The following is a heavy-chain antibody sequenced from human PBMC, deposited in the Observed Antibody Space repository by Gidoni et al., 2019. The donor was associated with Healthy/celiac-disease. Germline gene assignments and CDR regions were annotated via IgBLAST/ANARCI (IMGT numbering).Heavy chain of an antibody. Sequence: QLQLQESGPGLVKPSETLSLTCTVSGGSISSSSYYWGWIRQPPGKGLEWIGSIYYSGSTYYNPSLKSRVTISGDTSKNQFSLKLSSVTAADTAVYYCARRVSRDGYNPFDYWGQGTLVTVSS. D-gene: IGHD5-12*01. CDR3: ARRVSRDGYNPFDY. J-gene: IGHJ4*02. CDR1: GGSISSSSYY. CDR2: IYYSGST. V-gene: IGHV4-39*01.